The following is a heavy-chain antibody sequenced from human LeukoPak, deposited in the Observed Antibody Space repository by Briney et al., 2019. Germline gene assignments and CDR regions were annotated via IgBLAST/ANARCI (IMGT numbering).Heavy chain of an antibody. V-gene: IGHV1-24*01. CDR1: GYTLTELS. D-gene: IGHD1-26*01. Sequence: ASVKVSCKVSGYTLTELSMHWVRQAPGKGLEWMGSFDPEDGETIYAQKFQGRVTMTEDTSTDTAYMELSSLRSEDTAVYYCATLGSYYSKYFQHWGQGTLVTVSS. CDR3: ATLGSYYSKYFQH. J-gene: IGHJ1*01. CDR2: FDPEDGET.